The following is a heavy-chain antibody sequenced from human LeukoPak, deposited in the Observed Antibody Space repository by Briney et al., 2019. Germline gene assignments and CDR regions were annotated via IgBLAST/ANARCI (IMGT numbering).Heavy chain of an antibody. V-gene: IGHV3-30*03. J-gene: IGHJ3*02. CDR3: ASTEEMATNDAFDI. D-gene: IGHD5-24*01. CDR2: ISYDGSNK. Sequence: GRSLRLSCAASGFTFSSYGMHWVRQAPGKGLEWVAVISYDGSNKYYADSVKGRFTISRDNAKNSLYLQMNSLRAEDTAVYYCASTEEMATNDAFDIWGQGTMVTVSS. CDR1: GFTFSSYG.